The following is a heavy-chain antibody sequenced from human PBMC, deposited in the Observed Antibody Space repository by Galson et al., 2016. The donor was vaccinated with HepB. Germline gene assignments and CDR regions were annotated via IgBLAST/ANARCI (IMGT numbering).Heavy chain of an antibody. Sequence: SLRLSCAASGVIFSKYAMHWVRQAPGQGLEWVAVIGYDGSHKYYAESVKGRFIISRDNSKNTLHLQMNGLRPEDTAGYYCAKIYDEFWSGYYYYHYGLDVWGKGTRVTVSS. CDR1: GVIFSKYA. D-gene: IGHD3-3*01. V-gene: IGHV3-30*18. J-gene: IGHJ6*04. CDR3: AKIYDEFWSGYYYYHYGLDV. CDR2: IGYDGSHK.